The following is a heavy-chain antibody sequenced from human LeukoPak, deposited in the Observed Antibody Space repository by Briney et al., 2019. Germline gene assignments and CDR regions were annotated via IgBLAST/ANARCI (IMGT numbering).Heavy chain of an antibody. CDR3: AREAGGGYYRWLDY. CDR2: IYYSGST. D-gene: IGHD1-26*01. CDR1: GGSISSGAYY. V-gene: IGHV4-31*03. Sequence: SQSLSLTCSVSGGSISSGAYYWRWIRQHPGKGLEWIGYIYYSGSTYYNPYLKSRFTISVDTTKNQFSLQLSSVTAAETALYYFAREAGGGYYRWLDYWGQGTLVTVSS. J-gene: IGHJ4*02.